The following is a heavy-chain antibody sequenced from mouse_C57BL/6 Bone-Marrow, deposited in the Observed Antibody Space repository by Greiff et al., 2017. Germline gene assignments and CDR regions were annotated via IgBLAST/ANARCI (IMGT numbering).Heavy chain of an antibody. Sequence: QVQLQQSGPELVKPGASVKISCKASGYAFSSSWMNWVKQRPGKGLEWIGRIYPGDGDTNYNGKFKGKATLTADNSSSTAYMQLSSLTSEDSAVYFCASRQLRLGDYFDYWGQGTTLTVSS. CDR1: GYAFSSSW. D-gene: IGHD3-2*02. CDR3: ASRQLRLGDYFDY. V-gene: IGHV1-82*01. CDR2: IYPGDGDT. J-gene: IGHJ2*01.